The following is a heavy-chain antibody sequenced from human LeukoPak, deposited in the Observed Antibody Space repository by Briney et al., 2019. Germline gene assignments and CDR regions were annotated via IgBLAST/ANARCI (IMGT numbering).Heavy chain of an antibody. D-gene: IGHD5-24*01. CDR3: TRLGYIDEGIDY. V-gene: IGHV3-7*01. CDR1: GFPFSSDW. J-gene: IGHJ4*02. CDR2: IKQDGSKK. Sequence: GGSLRLSCVASGFPFSSDWMTWVRQAPGKVLEWGANIKQDGSKKSDVESVKGGITIARDNAKNSLYLQMNSRRAEDTDKYYCTRLGYIDEGIDYWGQGTLVTVSS.